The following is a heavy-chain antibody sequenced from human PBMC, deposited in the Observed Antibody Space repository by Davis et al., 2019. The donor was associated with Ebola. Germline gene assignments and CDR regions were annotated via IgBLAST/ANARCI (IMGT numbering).Heavy chain of an antibody. Sequence: GESLKTSCAASGFTVSSQFMTWVRQAPGKGLEWVSLIYPDGQTFCADSVRGRFTISSDSSKNTLYLQMSSLRAEDTAVYYCARERASMVQGRLQAGHGMDVWGQGTTVTVSS. CDR3: ARERASMVQGRLQAGHGMDV. CDR1: GFTVSSQF. D-gene: IGHD3-10*01. V-gene: IGHV3-53*01. J-gene: IGHJ6*02. CDR2: IYPDGQT.